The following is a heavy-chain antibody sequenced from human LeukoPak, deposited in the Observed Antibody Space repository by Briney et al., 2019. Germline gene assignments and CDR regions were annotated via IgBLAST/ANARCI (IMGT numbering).Heavy chain of an antibody. CDR1: GFTVSRNY. V-gene: IGHV3-53*01. CDR3: ANLPRGDY. CDR2: IYSGGNT. D-gene: IGHD3-10*01. J-gene: IGHJ4*02. Sequence: QTGGSLRLSCAASGFTVSRNYMSWVRQAPGKGLEWVSVIYSGGNTYYADFVKGRFTISRDNSKNTLYLQINSLTAEDTAVYYCANLPRGDYWGLGTLVTVSS.